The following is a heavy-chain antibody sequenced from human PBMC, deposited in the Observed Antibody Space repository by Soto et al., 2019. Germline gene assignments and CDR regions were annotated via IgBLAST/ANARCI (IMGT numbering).Heavy chain of an antibody. CDR2: ISSSSSYI. CDR1: GFTFSSYS. D-gene: IGHD5-18*01. J-gene: IGHJ4*02. CDR3: AINPTAMVTSVDY. V-gene: IGHV3-21*01. Sequence: GGSLRLSCAASGFTFSSYSMNWVRQAPGKGLEWVSSISSSSSYIYYADSVKGRFTISRDNAKNSLYLQMNSLRAEDTAVYYCAINPTAMVTSVDYWGQGTLVTVSS.